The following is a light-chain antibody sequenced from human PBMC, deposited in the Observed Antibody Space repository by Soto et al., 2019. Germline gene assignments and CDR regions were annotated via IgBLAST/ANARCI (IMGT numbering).Light chain of an antibody. V-gene: IGKV3-20*01. CDR2: GAS. Sequence: GLTQSPGTLSLSPGERATLSCRASQSVSNNYLAWYQQKPGRAPRLLIYGASNRATGIPDRFSGSGSGTEFTLTISCVQSEDFAVYYCQQYHTLPRGTFGQRSNVDIK. CDR3: QQYHTLPRGT. J-gene: IGKJ1*01. CDR1: QSVSNNY.